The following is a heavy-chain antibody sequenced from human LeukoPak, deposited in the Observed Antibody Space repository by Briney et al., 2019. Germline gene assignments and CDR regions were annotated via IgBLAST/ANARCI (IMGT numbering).Heavy chain of an antibody. D-gene: IGHD1-1*01. Sequence: GGSLRLSCTASGFPFIEYSMNWVRQTPGKGLEWISYIGIDSGNTKYADSVRGRFTISADKAKNSLYLQMNSLRVEDTAVYYCARDHNYAFDNWGQGTLVSVAS. CDR2: IGIDSGNT. CDR3: ARDHNYAFDN. CDR1: GFPFIEYS. J-gene: IGHJ4*02. V-gene: IGHV3-48*01.